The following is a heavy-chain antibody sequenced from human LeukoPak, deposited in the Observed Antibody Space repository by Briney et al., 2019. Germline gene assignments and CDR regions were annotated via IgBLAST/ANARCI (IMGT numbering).Heavy chain of an antibody. J-gene: IGHJ5*02. Sequence: PGGSLRLSCAVSGFTFSDYSMNWVRQAPGKGLEWISYITSSGSAKYYADSVKGRFTISRDNAKNSLFLQMNILRVDDTAVYFCVRDSPPGGDSYGFSWGQGTLVTVSS. CDR3: VRDSPPGGDSYGFS. V-gene: IGHV3-48*04. CDR2: ITSSGSAK. D-gene: IGHD5-18*01. CDR1: GFTFSDYS.